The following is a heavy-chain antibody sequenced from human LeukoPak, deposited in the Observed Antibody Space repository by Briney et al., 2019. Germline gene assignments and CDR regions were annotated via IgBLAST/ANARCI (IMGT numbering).Heavy chain of an antibody. Sequence: PGGSLRLSCAASGFTFSSYAMSWVRQAPGKGLEWVSAISGSGGSTYYADSVKGRFTISRDNSKSTLYLQMTSLRAEDSAVYYCAKDPPNEPFVTGFDHVPWGQGTLVTVSS. J-gene: IGHJ5*02. CDR2: ISGSGGST. CDR1: GFTFSSYA. D-gene: IGHD3-9*01. V-gene: IGHV3-23*01. CDR3: AKDPPNEPFVTGFDHVP.